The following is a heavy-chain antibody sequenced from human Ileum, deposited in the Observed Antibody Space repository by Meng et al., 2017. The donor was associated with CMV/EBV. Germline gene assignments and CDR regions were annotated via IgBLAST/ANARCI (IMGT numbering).Heavy chain of an antibody. V-gene: IGHV4-39*02. J-gene: IGHJ5*02. CDR3: VRVVIAAGTDWFDP. CDR1: GASLSSNSHY. D-gene: IGHD6-13*01. CDR2: MYYSGST. Sequence: NPSQPLPRTHTLSGASLSSNSHYWGWIRLPPGKGLEFIASMYYSGSTYYNPSLKSRTTISLDKSNNQFSLNLTSVTAADTAVYYCVRVVIAAGTDWFDPWGQGTLVTVSS.